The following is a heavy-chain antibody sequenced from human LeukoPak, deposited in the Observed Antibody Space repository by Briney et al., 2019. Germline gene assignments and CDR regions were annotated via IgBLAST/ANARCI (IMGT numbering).Heavy chain of an antibody. CDR3: ARRYYGSGTNYFDY. CDR2: VYHSGST. V-gene: IGHV4-59*12. D-gene: IGHD3-10*01. J-gene: IGHJ4*02. Sequence: PSETLSLTCTVSGRSISSYYWSWIRQPPGKGMEWIGEVYHSGSTTYNSSLKSRLTMSIDKSKNHFSLNLSSVTAADTAVYYCARRYYGSGTNYFDYWGQGTLVTVSS. CDR1: GRSISSYY.